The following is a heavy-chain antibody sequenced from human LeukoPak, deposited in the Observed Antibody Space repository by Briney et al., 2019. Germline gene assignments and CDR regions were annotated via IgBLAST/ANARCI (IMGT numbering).Heavy chain of an antibody. V-gene: IGHV3-33*01. Sequence: PGRSLRLSCVASGFTFSSYGMHWVRQAPGKGLEWVADIWYDGSNKYYADSVKGRFTISRDNSKNTLYRQMNSLRAEDTAVYYCARETSTPDAFDIWGQGTMVTVSS. CDR2: IWYDGSNK. J-gene: IGHJ3*02. CDR1: GFTFSSYG. CDR3: ARETSTPDAFDI. D-gene: IGHD5/OR15-5a*01.